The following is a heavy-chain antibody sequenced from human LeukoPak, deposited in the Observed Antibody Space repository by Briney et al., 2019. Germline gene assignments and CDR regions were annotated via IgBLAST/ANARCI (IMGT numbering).Heavy chain of an antibody. CDR2: IFNSETT. CDR1: GDSISSGGYY. CDR3: ARDERIVLDT. Sequence: PSQTLSLTCTVSGDSISSGGYYWSWIRQPPGKGLEWIGNIFNSETTDYNPSLKSRVTMPIDRSKNQFSLRLTSVTAADTAVYYCARDERIVLDTWGQGILVTVSS. V-gene: IGHV4-30-2*01. D-gene: IGHD2-8*01. J-gene: IGHJ5*02.